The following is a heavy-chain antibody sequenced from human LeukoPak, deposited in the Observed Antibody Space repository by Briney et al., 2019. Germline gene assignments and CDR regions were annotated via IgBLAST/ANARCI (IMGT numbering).Heavy chain of an antibody. CDR1: GFTFSSYW. CDR2: INSDGSRT. V-gene: IGHV3-74*01. J-gene: IGHJ4*02. Sequence: GGSLRLSCAASGFTFSSYWMHWVRQAPGKGLVWVSRINSDGSRTSYADSVKGRFTISRDNAKNTLYLQMNSLRAEDTAVYYCARGGVAYYYDSSGYSNFDYWGQGTLVTVSS. CDR3: ARGGVAYYYDSSGYSNFDY. D-gene: IGHD3-22*01.